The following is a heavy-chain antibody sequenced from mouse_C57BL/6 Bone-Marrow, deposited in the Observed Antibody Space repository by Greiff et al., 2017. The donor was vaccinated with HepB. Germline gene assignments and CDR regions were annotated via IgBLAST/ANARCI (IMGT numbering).Heavy chain of an antibody. J-gene: IGHJ1*03. Sequence: VQLQQSGAELVRPGTSVKVSCKASGYAFTNYLIEWVKQRPGQGLEWIGVINPGSGGTNYNEKFKGKATLTADKSSSTAYMQLSSLTSEDSAVYFCARWSHYGTGWYLDVWGTGTTVTVSS. CDR3: ARWSHYGTGWYLDV. V-gene: IGHV1-54*01. CDR2: INPGSGGT. D-gene: IGHD2-1*01. CDR1: GYAFTNYL.